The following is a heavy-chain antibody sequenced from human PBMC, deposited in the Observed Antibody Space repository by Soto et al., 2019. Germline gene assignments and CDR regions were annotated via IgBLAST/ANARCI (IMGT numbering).Heavy chain of an antibody. Sequence: QVQLVQSGAEVRKPGASVKVSCRASGYTITRYAVHWLRQAPGQRLEWLGWLNVGNGETKYSQNFQDRVTITSDTSASTVYMEFSSLRSEDTAVYYCARRGTAVFYQDWFDPWGQGTLVTVSS. CDR2: LNVGNGET. V-gene: IGHV1-3*01. J-gene: IGHJ5*02. CDR1: GYTITRYA. CDR3: ARRGTAVFYQDWFDP. D-gene: IGHD2-2*01.